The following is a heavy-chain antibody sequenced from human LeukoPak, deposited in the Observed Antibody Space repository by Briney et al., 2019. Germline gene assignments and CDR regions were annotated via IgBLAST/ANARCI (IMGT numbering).Heavy chain of an antibody. D-gene: IGHD5-12*01. J-gene: IGHJ4*02. CDR1: VYTFTIYD. V-gene: IGHV1-8*03. CDR2: MNPNSGNT. CDR3: ARARGYYPDY. Sequence: ASVTVPYKSSVYTFTIYDINWVRQATGQGLEWMGWMNPNSGNTGYAQKFQGRVTITRNTSISTAYMELSSLRSEDTAVYYCARARGYYPDYWGQGTLVTVSS.